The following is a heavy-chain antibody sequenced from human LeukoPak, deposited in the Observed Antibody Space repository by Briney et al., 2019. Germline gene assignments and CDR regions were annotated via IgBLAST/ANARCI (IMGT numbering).Heavy chain of an antibody. D-gene: IGHD4-17*01. CDR3: AKVPLDYGDYGDYYYYMDV. CDR1: GFTFSSYA. J-gene: IGHJ6*03. Sequence: PGGSLRLSCAASGFTFSSYAMSWVRQAPGKGLEWVSAISGSGGSTYYADSVKGRFTISRDNSKNTLYLQMNSLRAEDTAVYYCAKVPLDYGDYGDYYYYMDVWGKGTTVTVSS. V-gene: IGHV3-23*01. CDR2: ISGSGGST.